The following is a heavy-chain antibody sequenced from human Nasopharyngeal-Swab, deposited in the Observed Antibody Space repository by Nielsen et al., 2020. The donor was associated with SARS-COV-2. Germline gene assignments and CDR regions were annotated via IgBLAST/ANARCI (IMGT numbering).Heavy chain of an antibody. CDR1: GFTFSSYA. D-gene: IGHD3-16*01. CDR2: ISGSGGST. CDR3: AKDPTRLWDVSI. Sequence: GESLQISCAASGFTFSSYAMSWVRQAPGKGLEWVSAISGSGGSTYYADSVKGRFTISRDNSKNTLYLQMNSLRAEDTAVYYCAKDPTRLWDVSIWGQGTLVTVSS. V-gene: IGHV3-23*01. J-gene: IGHJ4*02.